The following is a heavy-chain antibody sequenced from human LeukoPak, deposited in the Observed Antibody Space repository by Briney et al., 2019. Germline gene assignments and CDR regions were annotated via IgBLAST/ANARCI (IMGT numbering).Heavy chain of an antibody. CDR1: GGSFSGYY. Sequence: SETLSLTCAVYGGSFSGYYWSWIRQPPGKGLEWIGEINHSGSTNYNPSLKSRVTISVDTTKNQFSLKLSSVTAADTAVYYCASIDRYCSSTSCTDYHFVYWGQGTLVTVSS. D-gene: IGHD2-2*01. J-gene: IGHJ4*02. CDR3: ASIDRYCSSTSCTDYHFVY. V-gene: IGHV4-34*01. CDR2: INHSGST.